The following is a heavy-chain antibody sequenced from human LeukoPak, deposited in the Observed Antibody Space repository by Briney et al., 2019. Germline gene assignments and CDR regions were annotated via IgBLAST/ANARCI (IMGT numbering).Heavy chain of an antibody. CDR1: GGTFSSYT. D-gene: IGHD6-6*01. CDR2: IIPILGIA. Sequence: SVKVSCKTSGGTFSSYTISWVRQAPGQGLEWMGRIIPILGIANYAQKFQGRVTITADKSTSTAYMELSSLRSEDTAVYYCAREGAAPGGMDVWGQGTTVTVSS. V-gene: IGHV1-69*04. CDR3: AREGAAPGGMDV. J-gene: IGHJ6*02.